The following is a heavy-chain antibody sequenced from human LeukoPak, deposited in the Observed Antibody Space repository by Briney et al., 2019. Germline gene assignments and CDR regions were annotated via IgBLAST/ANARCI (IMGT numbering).Heavy chain of an antibody. CDR1: GFIVSSNY. D-gene: IGHD4-17*01. CDR2: IYSGGST. V-gene: IGHV3-66*01. J-gene: IGHJ4*02. Sequence: GGSLRLSCAASGFIVSSNYMSWVRQAPGKGLEWVSVIYSGGSTYYADSVKGRFTISRDNSKNTLYLQMNSLRAEDTAVYYCSYAYYFDYWGQGTLVTVSS. CDR3: SYAYYFDY.